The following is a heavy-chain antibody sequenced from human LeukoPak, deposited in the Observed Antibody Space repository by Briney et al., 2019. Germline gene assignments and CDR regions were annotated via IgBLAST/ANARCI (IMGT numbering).Heavy chain of an antibody. J-gene: IGHJ4*02. V-gene: IGHV4-38-2*01. D-gene: IGHD2-2*01. Sequence: PSETLSLTCAVSGYSISSGYYWGWTRQPPGKGLEWIGSIYHSGSTYYNPSLKSRVTISVDTSKNQFSLKLSSVTAADTAVYYCARQRLVPAAIDYWGQGTLVTVSS. CDR3: ARQRLVPAAIDY. CDR1: GYSISSGYY. CDR2: IYHSGST.